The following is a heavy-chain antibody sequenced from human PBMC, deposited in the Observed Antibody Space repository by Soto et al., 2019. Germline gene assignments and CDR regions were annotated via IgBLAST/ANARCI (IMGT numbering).Heavy chain of an antibody. CDR2: INPNSGGT. Sequence: QVQLVQSGAEVKKPGSSVKVSCKASGGTFSSYAISWVRQAPGQGLEWMGWINPNSGGTNYAQKFQGWVTMTRDTSISTAYMELSRLRSDDTAVYYCARGMVRGVITSSYYYGMDVWGQGTTVTVSS. CDR1: GGTFSSYA. CDR3: ARGMVRGVITSSYYYGMDV. V-gene: IGHV1-2*04. D-gene: IGHD3-10*01. J-gene: IGHJ6*02.